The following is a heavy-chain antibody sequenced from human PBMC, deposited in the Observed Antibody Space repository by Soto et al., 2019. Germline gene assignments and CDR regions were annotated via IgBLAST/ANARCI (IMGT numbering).Heavy chain of an antibody. J-gene: IGHJ6*03. Sequence: PGGSLRLSCAASGFTFSSYWMSWVRQAPGKGLEWVANIKQDGSEKYYVDSVKGRFTISRDNAKNSLYLQMNSLRAEDTAVYYCARDRGGLGRTYYYYYMDVWGKGTTVTVSS. CDR2: IKQDGSEK. D-gene: IGHD3-16*01. V-gene: IGHV3-7*01. CDR3: ARDRGGLGRTYYYYYMDV. CDR1: GFTFSSYW.